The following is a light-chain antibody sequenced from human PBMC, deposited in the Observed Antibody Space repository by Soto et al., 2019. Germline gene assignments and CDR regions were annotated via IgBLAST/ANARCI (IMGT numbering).Light chain of an antibody. V-gene: IGLV2-23*01. J-gene: IGLJ3*02. CDR3: CSYAGSSTWV. CDR2: EGT. CDR1: SSDVGSYNF. Sequence: QSALTQPASVSGSPGQSITISCTGTSSDVGSYNFVSWYQQHPGKAPKLMIYEGTKRPSGVSNRFSASKSGNTASLTMSGLQAEDEADYYCCSYAGSSTWVFGGGTQLTVL.